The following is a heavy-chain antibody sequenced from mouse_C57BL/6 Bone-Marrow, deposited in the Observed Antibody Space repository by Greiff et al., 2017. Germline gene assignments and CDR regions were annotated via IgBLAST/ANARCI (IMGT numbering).Heavy chain of an antibody. V-gene: IGHV14-4*01. D-gene: IGHD1-1*01. CDR3: TTLLITTLDY. Sequence: VQLQQSGAELVRPGASVKLSCTASGFNIKDDYMHWVKQRPAQGLEWIGWIDPENGDTEYASKFQGQATITAYTSSNTAHLQLSSLTSEDTAVYYCTTLLITTLDYWGQGTSVTVSS. CDR2: IDPENGDT. J-gene: IGHJ4*01. CDR1: GFNIKDDY.